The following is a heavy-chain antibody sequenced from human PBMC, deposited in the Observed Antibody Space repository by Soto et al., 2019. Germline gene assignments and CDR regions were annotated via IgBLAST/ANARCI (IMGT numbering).Heavy chain of an antibody. V-gene: IGHV1-3*01. D-gene: IGHD6-19*01. Sequence: GASVKVSCKASGYTFITYAMHWVRQAPGQRLEWMGWINAGNGNTKYSQKFQGRVSITRDTSASTAYMELSGLRSEDTAVYYCARGIIVGGWYPYYFDYWGQGTLVTVSS. CDR3: ARGIIVGGWYPYYFDY. CDR1: GYTFITYA. CDR2: INAGNGNT. J-gene: IGHJ4*02.